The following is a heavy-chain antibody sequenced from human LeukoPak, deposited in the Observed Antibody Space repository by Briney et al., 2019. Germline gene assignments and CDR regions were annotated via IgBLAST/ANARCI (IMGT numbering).Heavy chain of an antibody. CDR1: GFTFSSYS. V-gene: IGHV3-21*01. J-gene: IGHJ5*02. D-gene: IGHD3-10*01. Sequence: NPGGSLRLSCAASGFTFSSYSMNWVRQAPGKGLEWVSSISSSSSYIHYADSVKGRFTISRDNAKNSLYLQMNSLRAEDTAVYYCARAYYGSGSYYWFDPWGQGTLVTVSS. CDR2: ISSSSSYI. CDR3: ARAYYGSGSYYWFDP.